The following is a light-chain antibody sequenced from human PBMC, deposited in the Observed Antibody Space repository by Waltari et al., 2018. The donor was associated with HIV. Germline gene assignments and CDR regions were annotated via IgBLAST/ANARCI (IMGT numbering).Light chain of an antibody. J-gene: IGLJ2*01. CDR2: STN. V-gene: IGLV1-44*01. CDR3: AAWDDSLNAVV. Sequence: QSVLTQPPSASGTPGQRVTLSCSGSSSNIGSNTVTWYQQRQGTAPKLLIYSTNQRPSGVPDRFSGSKSGTSASLAISGLQSEDEGDYYCAAWDDSLNAVVFGGGTKLTVL. CDR1: SSNIGSNT.